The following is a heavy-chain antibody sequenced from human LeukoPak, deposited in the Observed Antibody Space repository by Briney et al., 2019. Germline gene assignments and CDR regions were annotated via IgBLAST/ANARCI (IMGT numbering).Heavy chain of an antibody. J-gene: IGHJ5*02. CDR3: ARGSVVVAATDNWFDP. Sequence: GGSLRLSCAASGFTFDDYAMHWVRQAPGKGLEWVSGISWNSGSIGYADSVKGRFTISRDNAKNLLFLQMNSLRAEDTAVYYCARGSVVVAATDNWFDPWGQGTLVTVSS. CDR1: GFTFDDYA. V-gene: IGHV3-9*01. D-gene: IGHD2-15*01. CDR2: ISWNSGSI.